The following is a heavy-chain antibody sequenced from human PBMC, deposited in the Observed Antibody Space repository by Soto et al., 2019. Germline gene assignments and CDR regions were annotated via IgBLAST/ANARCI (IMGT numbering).Heavy chain of an antibody. J-gene: IGHJ4*02. CDR2: ISSSSSYI. CDR1: GFTFSSYS. CDR3: ARDEYYDILTGYFALFDY. Sequence: GGSLRLSCAASGFTFSSYSMNWVRQAPGKGLEWVSSISSSSSYIYYADSVKGRFTISRDNAKNSLYLQMNSLRAEDTAVYYCARDEYYDILTGYFALFDYWGQGTLVTVSS. V-gene: IGHV3-21*01. D-gene: IGHD3-9*01.